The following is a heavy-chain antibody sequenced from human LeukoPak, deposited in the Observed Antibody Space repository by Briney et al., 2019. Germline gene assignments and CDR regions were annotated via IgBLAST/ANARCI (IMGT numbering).Heavy chain of an antibody. Sequence: PGGSLRLSCAASGLTFSTYAMTWVRQAPGKGLEWVSTISGSGGSTYYADSVKGRFTISRDNSKNTLYLQMSSLRAEDTAVYYCAKVMTRTMVRGVPPSDYWGQGTLVTVSS. J-gene: IGHJ4*02. CDR3: AKVMTRTMVRGVPPSDY. V-gene: IGHV3-23*01. CDR2: ISGSGGST. D-gene: IGHD3-10*01. CDR1: GLTFSTYA.